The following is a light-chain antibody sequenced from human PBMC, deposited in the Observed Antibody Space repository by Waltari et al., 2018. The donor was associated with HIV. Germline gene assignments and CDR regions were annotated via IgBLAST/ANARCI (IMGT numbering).Light chain of an antibody. Sequence: QSALTQPRSVSGSPGQSVTISCTGSSSDVGGYKYVSWYEQHPGKAPKLMIYDVSKRASGGPDRFSGAKSGNTASLTISGLQAEDEADYYCCSYAGSYSYVFGTGTKVTVL. CDR2: DVS. J-gene: IGLJ1*01. CDR3: CSYAGSYSYV. CDR1: SSDVGGYKY. V-gene: IGLV2-11*01.